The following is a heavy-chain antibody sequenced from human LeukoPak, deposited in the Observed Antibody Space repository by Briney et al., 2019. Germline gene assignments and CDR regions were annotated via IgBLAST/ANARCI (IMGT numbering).Heavy chain of an antibody. J-gene: IGHJ3*02. CDR1: GFTFSSYA. D-gene: IGHD1-26*01. CDR2: ISGSGGST. CDR3: AKDLTGSGSYWGAFDI. Sequence: PGGSLRLSCAASGFTFSSYAMSWVRQAPGKGLGWVSAISGSGGSTYYADSVKGRFTISRDNSKNTLYLQMNSLRAADTDVYYCAKDLTGSGSYWGAFDIWGQGTMVTVSS. V-gene: IGHV3-23*01.